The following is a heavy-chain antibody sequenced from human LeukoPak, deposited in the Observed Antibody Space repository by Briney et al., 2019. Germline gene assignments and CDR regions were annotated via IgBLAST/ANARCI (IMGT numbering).Heavy chain of an antibody. CDR3: AKDLTYYSGSGSPRMDV. CDR1: GFTFSTYA. V-gene: IGHV3-23*01. D-gene: IGHD3-10*01. J-gene: IGHJ6*04. CDR2: LSGSGDTT. Sequence: GGSLRLSCAASGFTFSTYAMSWVRQAPGKGLEWVSSLSGSGDTTYYVDSVKGRFTISRDNSKNTLYVQMNSLRAEDTARYYCAKDLTYYSGSGSPRMDVWGKGTTVTVSS.